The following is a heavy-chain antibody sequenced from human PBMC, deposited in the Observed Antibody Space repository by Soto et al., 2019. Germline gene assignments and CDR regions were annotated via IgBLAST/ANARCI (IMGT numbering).Heavy chain of an antibody. Sequence: DVQVVESGGGLGKPGGSLRLSCAASGFTFTKAWMNWVRQAPGKGLEWIARIKSKADAETTYYAAPVQGRFTISRDDSNNTLSLQMTSLKTDDTAVYYCATDVRGRYSPFPEFWGQGTLVTVSS. CDR1: GFTFTKAW. D-gene: IGHD5-18*01. CDR2: IKSKADAETT. J-gene: IGHJ4*02. CDR3: ATDVRGRYSPFPEF. V-gene: IGHV3-15*01.